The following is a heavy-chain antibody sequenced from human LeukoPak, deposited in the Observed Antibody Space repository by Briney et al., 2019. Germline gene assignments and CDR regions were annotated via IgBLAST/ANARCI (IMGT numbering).Heavy chain of an antibody. CDR3: ARVDIWFGTFDC. D-gene: IGHD3-10*01. V-gene: IGHV4-4*02. J-gene: IGHJ4*02. CDR2: IYQSGIT. CDR1: GGSISSSYW. Sequence: PSETLSLTCVVSGGSISSSYWWSWVRQPPGKGLEWIGEIYQSGITNYNPSLKSRVTMSVDKSKNQFSLGLSFVTAADTAIYYCARVDIWFGTFDCWGQGTLVTVSS.